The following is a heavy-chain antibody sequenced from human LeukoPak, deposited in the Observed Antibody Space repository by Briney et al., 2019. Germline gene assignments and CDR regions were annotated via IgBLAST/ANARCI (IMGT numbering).Heavy chain of an antibody. V-gene: IGHV4-38-2*01. Sequence: SETLSLTCGVSGYSTNSGYYWGWIRQPPGKGLEWIGSIYHSGGTYYNPSPKSRVTISVDTSRNQFSLRLSSVTAADTAVYYCARHNYGWPHDYWGQGTLVTVSS. CDR1: GYSTNSGYY. J-gene: IGHJ4*02. CDR3: ARHNYGWPHDY. D-gene: IGHD3-10*01. CDR2: IYHSGGT.